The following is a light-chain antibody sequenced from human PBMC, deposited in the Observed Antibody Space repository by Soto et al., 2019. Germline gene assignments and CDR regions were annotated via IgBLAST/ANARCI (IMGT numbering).Light chain of an antibody. J-gene: IGKJ2*02. CDR2: GAS. CDR3: QQYNNWPPECT. Sequence: EIVMTQSPATLSVSPGERATLSCRASQSVSSNLAWYQQKPGQAPRLLIYGASTRATGIPARFSGSGSGTEFTLTISSLQSEDFAVYYCQQYNNWPPECTFGRGTKLEIK. V-gene: IGKV3-15*01. CDR1: QSVSSN.